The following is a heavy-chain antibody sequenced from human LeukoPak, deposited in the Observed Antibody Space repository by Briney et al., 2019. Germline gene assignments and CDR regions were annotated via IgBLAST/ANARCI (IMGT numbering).Heavy chain of an antibody. J-gene: IGHJ4*02. CDR1: GGSFSGYY. D-gene: IGHD3-9*01. Sequence: SETLSLTCAVYGGSFSGYYWSWIRQPPGKGLEWIGEINHSGSTNYNPSLKSRATISVDTSKNQFSLKLSSVTAADTAVYYCARRGYFDWSIPTWGQGTLVTVSS. CDR3: ARRGYFDWSIPT. V-gene: IGHV4-34*01. CDR2: INHSGST.